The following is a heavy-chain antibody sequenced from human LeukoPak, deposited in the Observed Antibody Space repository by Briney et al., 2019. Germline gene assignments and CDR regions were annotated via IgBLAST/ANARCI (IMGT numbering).Heavy chain of an antibody. CDR3: ARILHLKQQLEPGEN. CDR2: ISSSSYI. Sequence: GGSLRLSCAASGFTFSSYSMNWVRQAPGKGLEWVSSISSSSYIYYADSVKGRFTISRDNAKNSLYLQMNSLRAEDTAVYYCARILHLKQQLEPGENWGQGTLVTVSS. D-gene: IGHD6-13*01. J-gene: IGHJ4*02. CDR1: GFTFSSYS. V-gene: IGHV3-21*01.